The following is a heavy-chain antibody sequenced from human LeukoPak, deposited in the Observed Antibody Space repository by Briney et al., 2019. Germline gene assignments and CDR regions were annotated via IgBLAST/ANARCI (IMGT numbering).Heavy chain of an antibody. J-gene: IGHJ5*02. CDR1: GGSISSSSYY. D-gene: IGHD3-10*01. CDR2: IYYSGST. CDR3: ARGTGSKFYYGSGSYHFFDP. V-gene: IGHV4-39*07. Sequence: SETLSLTCTVSGGSISSSSYYWGWIRQPPGKGLEWIGSIYYSGSTYYNTSLKSRATISVDTSKNQFSLKLSSVTAADTDVYFCARGTGSKFYYGSGSYHFFDPWGQGTLVTVSS.